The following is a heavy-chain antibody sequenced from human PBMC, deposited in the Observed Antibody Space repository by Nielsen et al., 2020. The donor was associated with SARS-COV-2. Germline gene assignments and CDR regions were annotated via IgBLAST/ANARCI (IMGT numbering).Heavy chain of an antibody. Sequence: ASVKVFCKASGYTFTSYYMHWVRQAPGQGLEWMGIINPSGGSTSYAQKFQGRVTMTRDTSTSTVYMELSSLRFEDTAVYYCARSPGNGVVVVPAYYMDVWGKGTTVTVSS. V-gene: IGHV1-46*01. CDR2: INPSGGST. CDR1: GYTFTSYY. D-gene: IGHD2-2*01. J-gene: IGHJ6*03. CDR3: ARSPGNGVVVVPAYYMDV.